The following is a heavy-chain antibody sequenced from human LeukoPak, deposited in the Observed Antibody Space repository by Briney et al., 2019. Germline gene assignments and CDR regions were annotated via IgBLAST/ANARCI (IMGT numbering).Heavy chain of an antibody. Sequence: GASVKVSCKASGYTFTSYGISWVRQAPGQGLEWMGWISAYNGNTNYAQKLQGRVTMTTNTSTSTAYMELRSLRSDDTAVYYCARVGYCTNGVCYHAFDIWGQGTMVTVSS. D-gene: IGHD2-8*01. CDR3: ARVGYCTNGVCYHAFDI. V-gene: IGHV1-18*01. CDR1: GYTFTSYG. J-gene: IGHJ3*02. CDR2: ISAYNGNT.